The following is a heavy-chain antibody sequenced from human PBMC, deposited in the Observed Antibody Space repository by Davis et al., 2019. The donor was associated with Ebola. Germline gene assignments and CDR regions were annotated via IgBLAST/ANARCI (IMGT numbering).Heavy chain of an antibody. V-gene: IGHV3-21*01. Sequence: GGSLRLSCVASGFTFKPYSMNWVRQAPGKGLEWVSYISSSSFIFYADSVKGRFTISRDNAKRSLYMQMNSLRAEDTAVFYCARATFGYNSGWYADYWGPGSLATVSS. CDR1: GFTFKPYS. CDR3: ARATFGYNSGWYADY. CDR2: ISSSSFI. D-gene: IGHD6-19*01. J-gene: IGHJ4*02.